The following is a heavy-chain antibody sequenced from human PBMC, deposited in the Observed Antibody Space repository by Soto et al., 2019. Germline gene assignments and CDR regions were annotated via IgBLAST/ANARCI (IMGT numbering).Heavy chain of an antibody. V-gene: IGHV4-34*01. CDR3: ARGRHRWYYYDSSGYYSEHYFDY. Sequence: QVQLQQWGAGLLKPSETLPLTCAVYGGSFSGYYWSWIRQPPGKGLEWIGEINHSGSTNYNPSLKSRVTISVDTSKNQFSLKLSSVTAADTAVYYCARGRHRWYYYDSSGYYSEHYFDYWGQGTLVTVSS. CDR2: INHSGST. J-gene: IGHJ4*02. CDR1: GGSFSGYY. D-gene: IGHD3-22*01.